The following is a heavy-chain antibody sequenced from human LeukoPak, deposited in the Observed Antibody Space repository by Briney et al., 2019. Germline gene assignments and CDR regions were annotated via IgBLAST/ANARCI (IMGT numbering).Heavy chain of an antibody. CDR3: VWGYYSTIALDY. D-gene: IGHD3-22*01. CDR1: GGILSPYS. J-gene: IGHJ4*02. V-gene: IGHV1-69*06. Sequence: GASVKVSCKTSGGILSPYSIIWVRQAPGQRLEWMGSIVPISGSTGYTQKFQGRVTITADKSTSQAYMELTSLRFEDTAVYYCVWGYYSTIALDYWGLGTLVTVSS. CDR2: IVPISGST.